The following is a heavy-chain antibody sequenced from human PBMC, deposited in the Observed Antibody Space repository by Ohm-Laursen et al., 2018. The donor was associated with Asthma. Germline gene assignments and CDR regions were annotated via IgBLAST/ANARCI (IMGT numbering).Heavy chain of an antibody. D-gene: IGHD6-6*01. Sequence: SLRLSCSASGYTFSRYSIHWVRQIPGKGLERVDSISTASSFIYYADSVRGRFTTSRDNARNSVYLQMNSLRPEDTAVYYCARDFYTSSPHPKSFGLWGQGTLVSVSS. V-gene: IGHV3-21*01. J-gene: IGHJ4*02. CDR1: GYTFSRYS. CDR3: ARDFYTSSPHPKSFGL. CDR2: ISTASSFI.